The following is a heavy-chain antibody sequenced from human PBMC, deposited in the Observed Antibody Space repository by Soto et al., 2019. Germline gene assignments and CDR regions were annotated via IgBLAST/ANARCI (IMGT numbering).Heavy chain of an antibody. V-gene: IGHV4-31*03. Sequence: SETLSLTCTVSGGSIRGGGHYWTWIRHRPGKGLESIGYINYSGSTYYNPSLRSRVTISVDTSHNQFSLKLSSVTAADTAVYYFARVVPGDPDYYYYYYMDVWGKGTTVTVSS. CDR3: ARVVPGDPDYYYYYYMDV. J-gene: IGHJ6*03. CDR1: GGSIRGGGHY. CDR2: INYSGST. D-gene: IGHD4-17*01.